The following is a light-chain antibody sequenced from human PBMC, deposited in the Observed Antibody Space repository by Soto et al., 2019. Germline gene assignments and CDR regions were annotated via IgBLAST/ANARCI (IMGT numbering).Light chain of an antibody. CDR3: QDCDSPQWT. Sequence: VLTQSPDTLSLSPGDRATLSCRANQRASRQYLSWYQQRPGQPPRLLIYSVSMRADGIPDRFSGSGSGSEFTLTINRLEPEDFAVYYCQDCDSPQWTFGQGTKIEN. V-gene: IGKV3-20*01. CDR2: SVS. J-gene: IGKJ1*01. CDR1: QRASRQY.